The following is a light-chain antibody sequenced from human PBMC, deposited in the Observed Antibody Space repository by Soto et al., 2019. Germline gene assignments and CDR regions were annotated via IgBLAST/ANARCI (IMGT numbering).Light chain of an antibody. J-gene: IGLJ2*01. CDR2: DVS. CDR1: SSDVGGYNY. CDR3: SSYTSSSTVV. Sequence: QSALTQPASVSGSPGQSITISCTGTSSDVGGYNYVSWCQQHPGKAPKLMIYDVSNRPSGVSNRFSGSKSGNTASLTISGLQAEDAADYYCSSYTSSSTVVFGGGTKLTVL. V-gene: IGLV2-14*01.